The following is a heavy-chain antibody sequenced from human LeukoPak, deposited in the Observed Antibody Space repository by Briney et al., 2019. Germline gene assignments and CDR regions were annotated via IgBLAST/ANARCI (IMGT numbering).Heavy chain of an antibody. CDR2: IIPIFGTA. D-gene: IGHD3-22*01. V-gene: IGHV1-69*05. Sequence: GSSVKVSCKASGGTFSSYAISWVRQAPGQGLEWMGRIIPIFGTANYAQKFQGRVMITTDESTSTAYMGLSSLRSEDTAVYYCARGKLGYYDAFDIWGQGTMVTVSS. CDR1: GGTFSSYA. CDR3: ARGKLGYYDAFDI. J-gene: IGHJ3*02.